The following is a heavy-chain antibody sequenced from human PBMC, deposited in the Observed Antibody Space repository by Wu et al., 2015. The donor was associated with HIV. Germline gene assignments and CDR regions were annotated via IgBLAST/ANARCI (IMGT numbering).Heavy chain of an antibody. CDR3: ARMTTPYYYYYYGMDV. CDR2: MNPNSGNT. CDR1: GYTFTSYD. J-gene: IGHJ6*02. V-gene: IGHV1-8*01. D-gene: IGHD4-17*01. Sequence: QVQLVQSGAEVKKPGASVKVSCKASGYTFTSYDINWVRQATGQGLEWMGWMNPNSGNTGYAQKFQGRVTMTRNTSISTAYMELSSLRSEDTAVYYCARMTTPYYYYYYGMDVWGQGTTVTVSS.